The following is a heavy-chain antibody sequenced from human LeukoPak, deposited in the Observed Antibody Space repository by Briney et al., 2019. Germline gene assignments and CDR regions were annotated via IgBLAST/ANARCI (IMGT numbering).Heavy chain of an antibody. CDR3: ARDYYVQGGAYPH. CDR2: IWYDGSNK. J-gene: IGHJ4*02. V-gene: IGHV3-33*01. D-gene: IGHD3-10*02. CDR1: GFTFSSYG. Sequence: TGRSLRLSCAASGFTFSSYGMHWVRQAPGKGLEWVAVIWYDGSNKYYADSVKGRFTISRDNSKNTLYLQMNSLRAEDTAVYYCARDYYVQGGAYPHWGQGTLVTVSS.